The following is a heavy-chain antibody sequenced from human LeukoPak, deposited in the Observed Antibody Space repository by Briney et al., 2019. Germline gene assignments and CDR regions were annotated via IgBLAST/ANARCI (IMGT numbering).Heavy chain of an antibody. Sequence: PGRSLRLSCAASGFTFSRSAMHWVRQPPGKGLEWMAVISNDGMRKFHADSVKGRFTISRDNSKNTLYLQMDSRSTDDTALYYCARRRDGYNPELDYWGQGTLVTVSS. J-gene: IGHJ4*02. D-gene: IGHD5-24*01. V-gene: IGHV3-30*04. CDR1: GFTFSRSA. CDR2: ISNDGMRK. CDR3: ARRRDGYNPELDY.